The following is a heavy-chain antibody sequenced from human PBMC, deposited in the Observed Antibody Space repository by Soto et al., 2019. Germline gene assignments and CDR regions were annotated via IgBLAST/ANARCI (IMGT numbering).Heavy chain of an antibody. D-gene: IGHD6-13*01. J-gene: IGHJ4*02. CDR3: ARESPTKIAAAGLDY. V-gene: IGHV4-4*07. Sequence: SETLSLTCTVSGGSISSYFWTWIRQPAGKGLEYIGRIYTSGSTNYNPSLKSRVTMSVDTSKNQFSLKLTSVTAADTAVYFCARESPTKIAAAGLDYWGQGTLVTVSS. CDR1: GGSISSYF. CDR2: IYTSGST.